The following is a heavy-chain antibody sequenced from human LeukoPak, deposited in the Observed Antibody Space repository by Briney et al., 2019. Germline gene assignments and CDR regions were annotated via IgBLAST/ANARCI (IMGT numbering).Heavy chain of an antibody. CDR2: IYYSGTT. CDR1: GGSISTYY. V-gene: IGHV4-59*01. Sequence: SETQSLTCTVSGGSISTYYWSWVRQPPGKGLEWIGYIYYSGTTNYNPSLKSRVTISLGMSKNQFSLKLSSVTAADTAVYYCARLPMAVTPHVDYWGQGTLVTVSS. CDR3: ARLPMAVTPHVDY. D-gene: IGHD2-21*02. J-gene: IGHJ4*02.